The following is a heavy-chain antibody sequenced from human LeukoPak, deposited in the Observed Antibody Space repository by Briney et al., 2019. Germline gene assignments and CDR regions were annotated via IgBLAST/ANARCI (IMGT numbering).Heavy chain of an antibody. J-gene: IGHJ4*02. CDR3: AREGAKNYDILTGLLYYFDY. D-gene: IGHD3-9*01. V-gene: IGHV1-18*01. CDR2: ISAYNGNT. Sequence: ASVKVSCKASGYTFTSYGISWVRQAPGQGLDWMGWISAYNGNTNYAQKLQGRVTMTTDTSTSTAYMELRSLRSDDTAVYYCAREGAKNYDILTGLLYYFDYWGQGTLVTVSS. CDR1: GYTFTSYG.